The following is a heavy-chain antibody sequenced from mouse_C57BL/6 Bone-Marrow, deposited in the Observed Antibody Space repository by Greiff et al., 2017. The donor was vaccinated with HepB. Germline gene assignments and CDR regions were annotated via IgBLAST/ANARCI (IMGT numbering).Heavy chain of an antibody. D-gene: IGHD1-1*01. V-gene: IGHV1-53*01. CDR1: GYTFTSYW. CDR2: INPSNGGT. Sequence: QVHVKQPGTELVKPGASVKLSCKASGYTFTSYWMHWVKQRPGQGLEWIGNINPSNGGTNYNEKFKSKATLTVDKSSSTAYMQLSSLTSEDSAVYYCARYYYGSSPYFDYWGQGTTLTVSS. J-gene: IGHJ2*01. CDR3: ARYYYGSSPYFDY.